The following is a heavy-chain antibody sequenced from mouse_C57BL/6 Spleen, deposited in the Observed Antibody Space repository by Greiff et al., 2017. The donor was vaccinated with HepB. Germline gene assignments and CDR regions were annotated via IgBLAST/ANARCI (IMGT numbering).Heavy chain of an antibody. J-gene: IGHJ1*03. Sequence: VKLQQPGTELVKPGASVKLSCKASGYTFTSYWMHWVKQRPGQGLEWIGNINPSNGGTNYNEKFKSKATLTVDKSSSTAYMQLSSLTSEDSAVYYCARRSPDGSWYFDVWGTGTTVTVSS. CDR3: ARRSPDGSWYFDV. D-gene: IGHD2-3*01. V-gene: IGHV1-53*01. CDR2: INPSNGGT. CDR1: GYTFTSYW.